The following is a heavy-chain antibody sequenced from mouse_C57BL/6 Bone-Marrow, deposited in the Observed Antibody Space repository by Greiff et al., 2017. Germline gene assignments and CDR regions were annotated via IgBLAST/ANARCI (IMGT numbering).Heavy chain of an antibody. Sequence: EVQRVESGGGLVKPGGSLKLSCAASGFTFSDYGMHWVRQAPEKGLEWVAYISSGSSTIYYADTVKGRFTISRDNAKNTQFLQMTSLRSEDTAMYYCARPGSNSGGFDDWGQGTTLTVSS. V-gene: IGHV5-17*01. CDR1: GFTFSDYG. CDR3: ARPGSNSGGFDD. CDR2: ISSGSSTI. J-gene: IGHJ2*01. D-gene: IGHD2-5*01.